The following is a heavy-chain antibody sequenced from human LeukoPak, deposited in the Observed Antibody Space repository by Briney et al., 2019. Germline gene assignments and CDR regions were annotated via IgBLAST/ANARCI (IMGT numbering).Heavy chain of an antibody. CDR2: MNPNSGNT. D-gene: IGHD2-21*01. CDR1: GYTFTSYD. Sequence: ASVKVSCKASGYTFTSYDINWVRQATGQGLEWMGWMNPNSGNTGYAQKFQGRVTITRNTSISTAYMELSSLRAEDTAVYYCAKAYQEGLHVEDAFDIWGQGTMVTVSS. CDR3: AKAYQEGLHVEDAFDI. V-gene: IGHV1-8*03. J-gene: IGHJ3*02.